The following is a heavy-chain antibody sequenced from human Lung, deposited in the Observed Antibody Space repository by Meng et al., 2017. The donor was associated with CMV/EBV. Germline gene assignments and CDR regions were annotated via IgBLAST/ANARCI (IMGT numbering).Heavy chain of an antibody. V-gene: IGHV6-1*01. CDR1: GDIVSSNSAA. CDR3: ARGINGGCGD. Sequence: QVQLQQSGPGLVKPSQTLSRTCAISGDIVSSNSAAWHWIRQSPSRGLEWLGRTYYRSKWYHEYAVSVKSRITISPDTPKNQFSLQLNSMTPEDTAVYYCARGINGGCGDWGQGTLVTVSS. J-gene: IGHJ4*02. D-gene: IGHD4-23*01. CDR2: TYYRSKWYH.